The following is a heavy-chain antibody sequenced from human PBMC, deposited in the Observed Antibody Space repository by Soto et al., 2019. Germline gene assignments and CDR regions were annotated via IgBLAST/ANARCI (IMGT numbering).Heavy chain of an antibody. V-gene: IGHV3-23*01. J-gene: IGHJ4*02. CDR2: ISGSGGST. CDR3: AKSFSSNWYDYFDY. Sequence: GGSLRLSCAASGITFSTYAMSWVRQAPGKGLEWVSAISGSGGSTYYADSVKGRFAISRDKSKNTLYLQMNSLRAEDTALYYCAKSFSSNWYDYFDYWGQGSLVTVSS. D-gene: IGHD6-13*01. CDR1: GITFSTYA.